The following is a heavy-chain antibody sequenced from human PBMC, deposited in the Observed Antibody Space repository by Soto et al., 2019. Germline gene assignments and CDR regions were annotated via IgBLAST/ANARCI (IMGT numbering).Heavy chain of an antibody. CDR3: ARDLIRVEMATISRYFDY. J-gene: IGHJ4*02. CDR2: ISSSSSYI. Sequence: GGSLRLSCAASGLTFSSYSMNWVRQAPGKGLEWVSSISSSSSYIYYTDSVKGRFTISRDNAKNSLYLQMNSLRAEDTAVYYCARDLIRVEMATISRYFDYWGQGTLVTVS. V-gene: IGHV3-21*01. D-gene: IGHD5-12*01. CDR1: GLTFSSYS.